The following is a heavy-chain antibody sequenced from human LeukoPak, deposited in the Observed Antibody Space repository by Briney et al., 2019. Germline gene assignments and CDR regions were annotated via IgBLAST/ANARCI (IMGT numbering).Heavy chain of an antibody. CDR3: ARDFRTNYYYYMDV. J-gene: IGHJ6*03. Sequence: SCKASGYSFTGYYIHWVRQAPGKGLEWVAVISYDGSNENYADSVKGRFTISRDNTKNTLYVQMNSLRAEDTALYYCARDFRTNYYYYMDVWGKGTTVTVSS. V-gene: IGHV3-30*03. D-gene: IGHD1-14*01. CDR1: GYSFTGYY. CDR2: ISYDGSNE.